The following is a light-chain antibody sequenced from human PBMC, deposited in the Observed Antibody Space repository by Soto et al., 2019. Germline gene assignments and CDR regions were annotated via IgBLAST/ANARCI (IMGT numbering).Light chain of an antibody. J-gene: IGLJ1*01. V-gene: IGLV1-44*01. CDR1: STNIGNNA. Sequence: QSVLTQPPSASGTPGQRVTISCSGTSTNIGNNAVNWYQQLPGTAHKLLIYNNNQRPSGVPDRFSGSKSGTSASLAISGLQSDDEADYYCAAWDDSLNGYVFGTGTKVTVL. CDR2: NNN. CDR3: AAWDDSLNGYV.